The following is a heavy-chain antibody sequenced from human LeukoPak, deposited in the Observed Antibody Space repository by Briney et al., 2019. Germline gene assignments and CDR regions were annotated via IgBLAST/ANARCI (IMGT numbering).Heavy chain of an antibody. CDR2: INHSGST. CDR1: GGSFSGYY. Sequence: SETLSLTCAAYGGSFSGYYWSWIRQPPGKGLEWIGEINHSGSTNYNPSLKSRVTISVDASKNQFSLKLSSVTAADTAVYYCAREKIRRDYYGSGSYSWFDPWGQGTLVTVSS. D-gene: IGHD3-10*01. J-gene: IGHJ5*02. V-gene: IGHV4-34*01. CDR3: AREKIRRDYYGSGSYSWFDP.